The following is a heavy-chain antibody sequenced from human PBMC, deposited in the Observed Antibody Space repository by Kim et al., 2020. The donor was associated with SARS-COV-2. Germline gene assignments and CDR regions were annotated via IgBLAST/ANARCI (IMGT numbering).Heavy chain of an antibody. CDR2: IYYSGST. J-gene: IGHJ3*01. CDR1: GGSISDYY. D-gene: IGHD3-3*01. CDR3: AGGEWHQTAFDV. V-gene: IGHV4-59*13. Sequence: SETLSLTCTVSGGSISDYYWSWIRQPPGKGLEWFGYIYYSGSTNYNPSLKSRVTISVDTSKNQFSLKMTSMTPADTAVYYCAGGEWHQTAFDVWGQGTMVTVSS.